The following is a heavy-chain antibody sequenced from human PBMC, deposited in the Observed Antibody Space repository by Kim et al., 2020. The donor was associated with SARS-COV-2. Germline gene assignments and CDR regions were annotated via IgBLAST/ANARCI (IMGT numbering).Heavy chain of an antibody. CDR2: IYYSGST. D-gene: IGHD3-22*01. CDR1: GGSISGYY. J-gene: IGHJ3*02. V-gene: IGHV4-59*01. Sequence: SETLSLTCTVSGGSISGYYWSWIRQPPGKGLEWIGDIYYSGSTNYNPSLKSRVTISVDTSKNQFSLKLSSVTAADTAVYYCARYDSSGYSVLDALVIWGQGTMVTVSS. CDR3: ARYDSSGYSVLDALVI.